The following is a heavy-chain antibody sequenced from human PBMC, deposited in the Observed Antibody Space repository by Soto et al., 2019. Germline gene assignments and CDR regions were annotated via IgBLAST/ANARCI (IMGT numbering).Heavy chain of an antibody. J-gene: IGHJ6*02. Sequence: QVQLVQSGAEVRKPGASVKVSCKVSGYSLTELSIHWVRQAPGKGLEWMGGFDPVDGETIYAQKFQGRVTMTEDTSTDTANMEMSSMRSEDTSVYYCEPDEGTGRYGSGWSYYGMEVLGQGTTVTVSS. D-gene: IGHD3-10*01. CDR2: FDPVDGET. CDR3: EPDEGTGRYGSGWSYYGMEV. V-gene: IGHV1-24*01. CDR1: GYSLTELS.